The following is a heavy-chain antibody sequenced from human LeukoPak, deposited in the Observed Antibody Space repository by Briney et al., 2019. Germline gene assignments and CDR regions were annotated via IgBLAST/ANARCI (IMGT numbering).Heavy chain of an antibody. J-gene: IGHJ4*02. V-gene: IGHV1-69*04. CDR1: VGTFRSYA. CDR3: ARSAAAGIYDFDY. D-gene: IGHD6-13*01. CDR2: IIPILGIA. Sequence: SVTVSRKATVGTFRSYAISWVRQAPGQGREWVGRIIPILGIANYAQKFQGRVTITAEKSTSTAYIELSSLRSEDTAVYYCARSAAAGIYDFDYWGQGTLVTVSS.